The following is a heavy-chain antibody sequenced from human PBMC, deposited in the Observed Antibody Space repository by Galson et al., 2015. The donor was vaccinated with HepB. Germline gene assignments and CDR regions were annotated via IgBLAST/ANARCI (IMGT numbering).Heavy chain of an antibody. Sequence: VKVSCKASGYTFIYFHVHWVRQAPGQGFEWMGIIDPSGGGTVYAQQFQGRVTMTRDTSTGTAYMELSSLTSEDTAVYFCARGIAAAGTHYYYYGMDVWGQGTTVTVSS. CDR1: GYTFIYFH. V-gene: IGHV1-46*01. D-gene: IGHD6-13*01. J-gene: IGHJ6*02. CDR3: ARGIAAAGTHYYYYGMDV. CDR2: IDPSGGGT.